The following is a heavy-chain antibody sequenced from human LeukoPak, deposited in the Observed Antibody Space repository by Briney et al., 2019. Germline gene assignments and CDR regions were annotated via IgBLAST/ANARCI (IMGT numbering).Heavy chain of an antibody. D-gene: IGHD3-22*01. CDR3: ARGGLSDSSGYYLH. CDR1: GFTFSSYW. CDR2: INSDGSST. Sequence: PGGSLRLSCAASGFTFSSYWMHWLRQAPGKGLVWVSRINSDGSSTSYADSVKGRFTISRDNAKNTLYLQMNSLRAEDTAVYYCARGGLSDSSGYYLHWGQGTLVTVSS. V-gene: IGHV3-74*01. J-gene: IGHJ4*02.